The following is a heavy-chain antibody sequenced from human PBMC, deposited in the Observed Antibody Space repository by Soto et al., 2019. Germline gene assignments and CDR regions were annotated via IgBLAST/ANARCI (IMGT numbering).Heavy chain of an antibody. CDR3: AGASVDTAMITLDYCEWHYGMDV. CDR1: GGTFSNYA. Sequence: QVQLVQSGAEVRKPGSSVKVSCKASGGTFSNYALSWVRQAPGQGLEWMGGIIPLFSTANYAQKFQGTATIIEEESTSTAYMGLSSPRSEAKAVEYWAGASVDTAMITLDYCEWHYGMDVWGQGTTVTVAS. CDR2: IIPLFSTA. J-gene: IGHJ6*02. D-gene: IGHD5-18*01. V-gene: IGHV1-69*01.